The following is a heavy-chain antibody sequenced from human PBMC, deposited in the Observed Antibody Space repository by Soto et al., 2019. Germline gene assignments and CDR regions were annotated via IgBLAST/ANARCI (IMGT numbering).Heavy chain of an antibody. D-gene: IGHD3-9*01. CDR1: GFTFSSYG. J-gene: IGHJ3*02. CDR2: IWYDGSNK. Sequence: PGGSLRLSCAASGFTFSSYGMHWVRRAPGKGLEWVAVIWYDGSNKYYADSVKGRFTISRDNSKNTLYLQMNSLRAEDTAVYYCARSSYYDILTGYYNRKYDAFDIWGQGTMVTVSS. V-gene: IGHV3-33*01. CDR3: ARSSYYDILTGYYNRKYDAFDI.